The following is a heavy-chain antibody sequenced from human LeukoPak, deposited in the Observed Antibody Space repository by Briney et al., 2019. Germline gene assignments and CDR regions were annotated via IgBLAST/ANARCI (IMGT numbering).Heavy chain of an antibody. Sequence: GGSLRLSCAASGFSFSSYSMNWVRQAPGKGLEWVSSISTSSTYIYYADSVKGRFTISRDNAKNTLNLQMNSLRAEDTAVYYCARDLGQYYDTSDNWFDPWGQGTLVTVSS. CDR2: ISTSSTYI. D-gene: IGHD3-22*01. J-gene: IGHJ5*02. CDR1: GFSFSSYS. CDR3: ARDLGQYYDTSDNWFDP. V-gene: IGHV3-21*01.